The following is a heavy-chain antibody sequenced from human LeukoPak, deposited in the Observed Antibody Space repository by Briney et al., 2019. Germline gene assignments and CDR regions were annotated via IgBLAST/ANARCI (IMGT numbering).Heavy chain of an antibody. J-gene: IGHJ4*02. D-gene: IGHD6-19*01. V-gene: IGHV3-30*03. CDR1: GFTFSTYG. CDR3: ARVRDISGHWGFLDY. Sequence: PGGSLRLSCAASGFTFSTYGMHWVRQAPGKGLEWVAMTSHDGSDKYYADSVKGRFTISRDNSKNTLYLQMNSLRAEDTAVFYCARVRDISGHWGFLDYWGQGTLVTVSS. CDR2: TSHDGSDK.